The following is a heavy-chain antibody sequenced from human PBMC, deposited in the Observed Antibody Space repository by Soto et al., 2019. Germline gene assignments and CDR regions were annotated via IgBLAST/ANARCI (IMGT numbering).Heavy chain of an antibody. J-gene: IGHJ4*02. D-gene: IGHD1-26*01. CDR1: GFTFSSHG. CDR3: ARNFGWERLGDY. V-gene: IGHV3-33*01. CDR2: IWSGGTNK. Sequence: QVQLVESGGGVVQPGRSLRLSCAASGFTFSSHGMHWVRQAPGKGLEWVALIWSGGTNKYYTAAVKGRFTISRDNSKDTLYLQMNSLRAEDTAVYYCARNFGWERLGDYWGQGSLVTVSS.